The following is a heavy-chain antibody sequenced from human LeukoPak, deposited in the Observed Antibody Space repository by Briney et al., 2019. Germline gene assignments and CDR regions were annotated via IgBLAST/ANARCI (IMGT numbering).Heavy chain of an antibody. Sequence: PGRSLRLSCAASGFTFSSYAMHWVRQAPGKGLEWVAVISYDGSNKYYADSVKGRFTISRDNSKNTLYLQMNSLRAEDTAVYYCARDFAPHGDGYLDIWGQGTMVTVSS. CDR3: ARDFAPHGDGYLDI. CDR1: GFTFSSYA. D-gene: IGHD2-21*02. CDR2: ISYDGSNK. V-gene: IGHV3-30-3*01. J-gene: IGHJ3*02.